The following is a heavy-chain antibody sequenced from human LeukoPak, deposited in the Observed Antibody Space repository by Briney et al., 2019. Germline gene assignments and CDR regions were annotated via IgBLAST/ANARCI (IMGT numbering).Heavy chain of an antibody. CDR2: ISSSSSSYI. D-gene: IGHD2-2*01. J-gene: IGHJ6*02. CDR3: ARDSDQLLRYTSYYYGMDV. CDR1: GFTFSSYS. V-gene: IGHV3-21*01. Sequence: GGSLRLSCAASGFTFSSYSMNWVRQAPGKGLEWVSSISSSSSSYIYYADSVKGRFTISRDNAKNSLYLQMNSLRAEDTAVYYCARDSDQLLRYTSYYYGMDVWGQGTTVTVSS.